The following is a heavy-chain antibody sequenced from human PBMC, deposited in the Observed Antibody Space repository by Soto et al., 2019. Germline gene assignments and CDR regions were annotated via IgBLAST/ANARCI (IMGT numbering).Heavy chain of an antibody. CDR3: ARSDCSGGSCHSHYYYYYMDV. J-gene: IGHJ6*03. D-gene: IGHD2-15*01. Sequence: GASVKVSCKASGYTFTSYGISWVRQAPGQGLEWMGWISAYNGNTNYAQKLRGRVTMTTDTSTSTAYMELRSLRSDDTAVYYCARSDCSGGSCHSHYYYYYMDVWGKGTKVTVSS. CDR1: GYTFTSYG. CDR2: ISAYNGNT. V-gene: IGHV1-18*01.